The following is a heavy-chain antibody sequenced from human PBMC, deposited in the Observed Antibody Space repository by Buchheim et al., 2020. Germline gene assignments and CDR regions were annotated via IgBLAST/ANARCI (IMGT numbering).Heavy chain of an antibody. J-gene: IGHJ6*02. CDR2: ISYDGSNK. D-gene: IGHD3-3*01. Sequence: QVQLVESGGGVVQPGRSLRLSCAASGFTFSSYGMHWVRQAPGKGLEWVAVISYDGSNKYYADSVKGRFTISRDNSKNTLYLQMNSLRAEDTAVYYCAKDGSGFLEWLSCYYYYGMDVWGQGTT. CDR3: AKDGSGFLEWLSCYYYYGMDV. CDR1: GFTFSSYG. V-gene: IGHV3-30*18.